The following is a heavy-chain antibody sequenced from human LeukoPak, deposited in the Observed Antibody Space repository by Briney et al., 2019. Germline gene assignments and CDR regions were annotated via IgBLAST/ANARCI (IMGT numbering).Heavy chain of an antibody. CDR2: IYYSGST. J-gene: IGHJ6*03. D-gene: IGHD2-2*01. Sequence: PSQTLSLTCTVSGGSISSGDHYWSWIRQPPGKGLEWIGYIYYSGSTYYNPSLKSRVTISVDTSKNQFFLKLSSVTAADTAVYYCARDFRDIVIVPAAPPRYYYYYYMDVWGKGTTVTVSS. CDR3: ARDFRDIVIVPAAPPRYYYYYYMDV. V-gene: IGHV4-30-4*08. CDR1: GGSISSGDHY.